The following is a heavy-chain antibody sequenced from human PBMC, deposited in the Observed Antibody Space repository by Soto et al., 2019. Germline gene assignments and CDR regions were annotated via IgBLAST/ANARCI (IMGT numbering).Heavy chain of an antibody. CDR3: ARGNGGGYYYYGMDV. CDR2: IYYSGST. CDR1: GGSISSYY. J-gene: IGHJ6*02. V-gene: IGHV4-59*01. Sequence: SETLSLTCTVSGGSISSYYWSWIRQPPGKGLEWIGYIYYSGSTNYNPTLKSRITISADTSKNQFSLKLSSVTAADTAVYYCARGNGGGYYYYGMDVWGQGTTVTVSS. D-gene: IGHD2-8*01.